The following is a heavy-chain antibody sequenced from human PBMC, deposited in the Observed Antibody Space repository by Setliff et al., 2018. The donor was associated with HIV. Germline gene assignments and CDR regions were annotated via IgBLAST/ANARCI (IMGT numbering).Heavy chain of an antibody. CDR2: ISYSWTT. J-gene: IGHJ4*02. D-gene: IGHD6-25*01. V-gene: IGHV4-39*01. Sequence: SETLSLTCNVSGASIRSSDYNWGWLRQPPGKGLQWIGDISYSWTTYYNPSLKSRVMLSVDTSKNQFSLKLNSMAAADTAVYYCARGDGYINYWGQGALVTVS. CDR3: ARGDGYINY. CDR1: GASIRSSDYN.